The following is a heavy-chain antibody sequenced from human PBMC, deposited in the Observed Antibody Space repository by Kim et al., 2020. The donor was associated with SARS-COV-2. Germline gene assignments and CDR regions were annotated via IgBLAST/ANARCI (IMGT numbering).Heavy chain of an antibody. D-gene: IGHD2-2*01. CDR2: IKNDGNEK. CDR3: VKALGSRPEGY. Sequence: GGSLRLSCAASGFTFSRSWMNWVRQTPGKGLEWVANIKNDGNEKNYVDSVKGRFTISRDNSENSVYLQMNSLRAEDTAVYYRVKALGSRPEGYWGQGTLVTVSS. CDR1: GFTFSRSW. V-gene: IGHV3-7*01. J-gene: IGHJ4*02.